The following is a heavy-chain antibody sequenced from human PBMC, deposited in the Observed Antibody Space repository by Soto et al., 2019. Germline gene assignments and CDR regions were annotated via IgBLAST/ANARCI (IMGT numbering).Heavy chain of an antibody. V-gene: IGHV4-31*03. D-gene: IGHD3-10*01. Sequence: SETLSLTCTVSGGSISSGGYYWSWIRQHPGKGLEWIGYIYYSGSTYYNPSLKSRVTISVDTSKNQFSLKLSSVTAADTAVYYCAREANYYGSGSYSGNWFDPRGQGTLVTVSS. CDR1: GGSISSGGYY. J-gene: IGHJ5*02. CDR2: IYYSGST. CDR3: AREANYYGSGSYSGNWFDP.